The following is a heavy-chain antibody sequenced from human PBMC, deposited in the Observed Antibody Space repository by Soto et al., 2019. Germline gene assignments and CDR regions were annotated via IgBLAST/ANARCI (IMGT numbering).Heavy chain of an antibody. CDR2: ISASGGST. CDR1: GFTFSSYA. V-gene: IGHV3-23*01. D-gene: IGHD6-13*01. J-gene: IGHJ6*02. Sequence: EVQLLESGGGLVQPGGSLRLSCAASGFTFSSYAMSWVRQAPGKGLEWVSAISASGGSTYYADSVKGRFTISRDNSQNTMYLQMNSLRAEDTALYYCAKGTSGYSSSCPGVWGQGTTVTVSS. CDR3: AKGTSGYSSSCPGV.